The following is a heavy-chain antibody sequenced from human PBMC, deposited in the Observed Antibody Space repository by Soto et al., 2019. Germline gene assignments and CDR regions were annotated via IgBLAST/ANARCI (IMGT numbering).Heavy chain of an antibody. CDR1: DDSITSYY. D-gene: IGHD6-13*01. CDR3: ARVGPAGRNYYGMDV. Sequence: PSETLSLTCTVSDDSITSYYWNWIRQPPGRGLEWIGYIHYSGSTNYNPPLKSRVTITVDTSKNQFSLKLSSLTAADTAVYYCARVGPAGRNYYGMDVWGQGTTVTVSS. V-gene: IGHV4-59*01. CDR2: IHYSGST. J-gene: IGHJ6*02.